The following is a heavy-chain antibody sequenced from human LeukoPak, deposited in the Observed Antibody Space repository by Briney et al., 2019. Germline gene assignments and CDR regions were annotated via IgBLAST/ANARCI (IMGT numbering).Heavy chain of an antibody. CDR1: GGSISXYY. V-gene: IGHV4-4*07. J-gene: IGHJ5*02. D-gene: IGHD3-16*01. CDR2: IYTSGST. CDR3: ARDFQGRAGGFDP. Sequence: SEXXSLTCTVSGGSISXYYWSWXRXXAGKXLEXIGRIYTSGSTNYNPSLKSRVTISVDTSKNQLSLMLSSVTAADTAVYYCARDFQGRAGGFDPWGQGTLVTVSS.